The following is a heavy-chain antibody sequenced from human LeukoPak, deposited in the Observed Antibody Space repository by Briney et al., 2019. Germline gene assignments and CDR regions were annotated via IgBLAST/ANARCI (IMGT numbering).Heavy chain of an antibody. J-gene: IGHJ4*02. V-gene: IGHV4-4*07. CDR3: ARDTYYYGSGSYLFDY. CDR1: GGSISSYY. CDR2: IYTSGST. Sequence: SETLSLTCTVSGGSISSYYWSWIRQPAGKGLEWIGRIYTSGSTNYNPPLKSRVTMSVDTSKNQFSLKLSSVTAADTAVYYCARDTYYYGSGSYLFDYWGQGTLVTVSS. D-gene: IGHD3-10*01.